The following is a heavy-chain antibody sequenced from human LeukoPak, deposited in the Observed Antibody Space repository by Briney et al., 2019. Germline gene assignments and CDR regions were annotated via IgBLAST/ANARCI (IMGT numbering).Heavy chain of an antibody. V-gene: IGHV3-7*03. D-gene: IGHD5-12*01. J-gene: IGHJ4*02. CDR3: ARGYSGYAY. CDR2: IKQDGSDK. Sequence: GGSLRLSCAASGFTFTTFWMGWARQPPGKRLEWVANIKQDGSDKYCVGSVKGRFTISRDNAKNSLYLQMNRLRAEDTALYYCARGYSGYAYWGQGTLVTVSS. CDR1: GFTFTTFW.